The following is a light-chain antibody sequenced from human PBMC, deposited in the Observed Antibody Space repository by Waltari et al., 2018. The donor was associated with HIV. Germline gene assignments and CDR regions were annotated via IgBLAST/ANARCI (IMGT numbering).Light chain of an antibody. CDR1: KWGEKY. Sequence: SDELTQPPSVYVSPGQTASITCSGDKWGEKYACWYQQKPGQSPVLVIYQDSKRPSGIPERFSGSNSGNTATLTISGTQAMDEADYYCQAWDSSTAVVFGGGTKLTVL. V-gene: IGLV3-1*01. J-gene: IGLJ2*01. CDR3: QAWDSSTAVV. CDR2: QDS.